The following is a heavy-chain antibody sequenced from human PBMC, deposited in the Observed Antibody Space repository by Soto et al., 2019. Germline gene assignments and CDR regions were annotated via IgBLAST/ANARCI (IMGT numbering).Heavy chain of an antibody. CDR3: ARRVEYGTYFYYGMYV. V-gene: IGHV4-61*01. CDR2: NYYSGST. Sequence: QVQLQESGPGLMKPSETLSLTCTVSGGSVSSDNSYWSWIRQAPGKGLEWVVYNYYSGSTNYNPSLKSRVSISLDTSQNQFSLKLASVTAADTAVYYCARRVEYGTYFYYGMYVWGQGTTVTVSS. J-gene: IGHJ6*02. CDR1: GGSVSSDNSY. D-gene: IGHD4-17*01.